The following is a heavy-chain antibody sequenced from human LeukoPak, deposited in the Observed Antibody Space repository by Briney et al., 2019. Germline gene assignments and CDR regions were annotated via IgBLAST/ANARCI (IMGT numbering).Heavy chain of an antibody. CDR2: ISSSSSYI. J-gene: IGHJ4*02. CDR1: GFTFSSYS. CDR3: AKVPPPQWLGPFDY. V-gene: IGHV3-21*04. D-gene: IGHD6-19*01. Sequence: GGSLRLSCAASGFTFSSYSMNWVRQAPGKGLEWVSSISSSSSYIYYADSVKGRFTISRDNAKNSLYLQMNSLRAEDAAVYYCAKVPPPQWLGPFDYWGQGTLVTVSS.